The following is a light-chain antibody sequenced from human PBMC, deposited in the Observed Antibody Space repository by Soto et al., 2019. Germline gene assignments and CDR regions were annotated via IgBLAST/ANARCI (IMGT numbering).Light chain of an antibody. CDR3: CSYAGSSTWV. J-gene: IGLJ3*02. V-gene: IGLV2-23*01. CDR2: DGS. Sequence: QSVLTQPASVSGSPGQSITISCTGTSSDVGSYNLVSWYQQHPGKAPKLMIYDGSNRPSGVSNRFSGSKSGNTASLTISGLQAEDEADYYCCSYAGSSTWVFGGGTKLTVL. CDR1: SSDVGSYNL.